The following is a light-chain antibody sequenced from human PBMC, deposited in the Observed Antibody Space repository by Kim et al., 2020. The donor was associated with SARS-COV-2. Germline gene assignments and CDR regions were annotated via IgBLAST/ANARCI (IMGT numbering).Light chain of an antibody. Sequence: DIQMTQSPSTLSASVGDRVTITCRASQSISSWFAWYQQKPGKAPKLLIYKASSLESGVPSRFSGSGSGTEFTLTISSLQPDDFATYYCQQYNSYPSTFGQGTKLKI. CDR2: KAS. CDR1: QSISSW. CDR3: QQYNSYPST. V-gene: IGKV1-5*03. J-gene: IGKJ2*01.